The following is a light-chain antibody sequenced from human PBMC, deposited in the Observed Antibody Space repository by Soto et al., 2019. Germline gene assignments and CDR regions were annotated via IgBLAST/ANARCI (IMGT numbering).Light chain of an antibody. CDR2: EIS. J-gene: IGKJ3*01. V-gene: IGKV3-15*01. Sequence: EIVMTQSPATLSVSPGERATLSCRASQSIRSNYLAWYQQKPGQAPRLLIHEISTRAPGIPARFSGSGSGTEFTLTISSLQSEDLAVYFGQQYSAWPLTFGPGTKVDI. CDR1: QSIRSN. CDR3: QQYSAWPLT.